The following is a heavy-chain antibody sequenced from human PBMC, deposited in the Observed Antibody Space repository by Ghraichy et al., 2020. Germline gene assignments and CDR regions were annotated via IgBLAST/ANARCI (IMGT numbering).Heavy chain of an antibody. CDR1: GFTFSSYW. Sequence: GESLNISCAASGFTFSSYWMHWVRQAPGKGLVWVSRINSDGSSISYADSVKGRFTISRDNAKNTLYLQMNSLRAEDTAVYYCGRGSSYYYDSRTYPSDHWGQGTLVTVSS. D-gene: IGHD3-22*01. CDR2: INSDGSSI. J-gene: IGHJ5*02. V-gene: IGHV3-74*01. CDR3: GRGSSYYYDSRTYPSDH.